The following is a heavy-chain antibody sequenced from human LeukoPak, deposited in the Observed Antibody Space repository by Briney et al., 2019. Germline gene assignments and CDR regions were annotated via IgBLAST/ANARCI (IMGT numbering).Heavy chain of an antibody. Sequence: ASVKVSCKASGYTFTGYYMHWVRQAPGQGLEWMGWINPNSGGTNYAQKFQGRVTMTRDTSISTAYMGLSRLRSDDTAVYYCARVVAATPESDYWGQGTLVTVSS. V-gene: IGHV1-2*02. CDR1: GYTFTGYY. J-gene: IGHJ4*02. CDR2: INPNSGGT. D-gene: IGHD2-15*01. CDR3: ARVVAATPESDY.